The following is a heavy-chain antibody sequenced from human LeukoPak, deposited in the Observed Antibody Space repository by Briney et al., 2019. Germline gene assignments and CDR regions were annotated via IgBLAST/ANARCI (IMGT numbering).Heavy chain of an antibody. CDR2: IFGSGGSS. CDR1: GFTFNSYA. V-gene: IGHV3-23*01. CDR3: AKTTTGYSSGRYPGWPVDY. J-gene: IGHJ4*02. Sequence: GGSLRLSCAASGFTFNSYARYWVRQAPGKGLEWVSGIFGSGGSSHYADSVKGRFTISRDNSKNTVYLQMNSLRPEDTAVYYCAKTTTGYSSGRYPGWPVDYWGQGILVTVSS. D-gene: IGHD6-19*01.